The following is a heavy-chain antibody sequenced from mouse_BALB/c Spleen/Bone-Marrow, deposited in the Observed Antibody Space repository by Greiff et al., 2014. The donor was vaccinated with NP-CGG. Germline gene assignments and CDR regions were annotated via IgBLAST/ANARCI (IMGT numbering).Heavy chain of an antibody. CDR1: GFTFSSYA. J-gene: IGHJ3*01. CDR2: ISSGGSYT. Sequence: EVQRVESGGGLVKPGGSLKLSCAASGFTFSSYAMSWVRQTPEKRLEWVATISSGGSYTYYPDSVKGRFTISRDNAKNTLYLQMSSLRSEDTAMYYCARKGYYDYDGRPWFAYWGQGTLVTVSA. CDR3: ARKGYYDYDGRPWFAY. D-gene: IGHD2-4*01. V-gene: IGHV5-9-3*01.